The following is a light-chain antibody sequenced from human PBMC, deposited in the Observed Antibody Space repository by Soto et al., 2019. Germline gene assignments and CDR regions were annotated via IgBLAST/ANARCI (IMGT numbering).Light chain of an antibody. CDR3: QKRSNWPVT. Sequence: DIVLTQSPATLSLSPGEGATLSCRASQSVSSYLAWYQQKPGQAPRLLIYDASNRATGIPARFSGSGSGTDFTLIISSLEPEDFAVYYCQKRSNWPVTFGLGTKVDI. CDR1: QSVSSY. V-gene: IGKV3-11*01. CDR2: DAS. J-gene: IGKJ1*01.